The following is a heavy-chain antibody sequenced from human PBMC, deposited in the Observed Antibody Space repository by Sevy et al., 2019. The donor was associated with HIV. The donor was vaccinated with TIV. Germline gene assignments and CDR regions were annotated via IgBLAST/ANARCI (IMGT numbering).Heavy chain of an antibody. V-gene: IGHV3-30*18. CDR3: AKDYRVLLITTIDY. J-gene: IGHJ4*02. CDR2: ISYDGSNK. CDR1: GFTFSNYA. D-gene: IGHD3-22*01. Sequence: GGSLRLSCSASGFTFSNYAMHWVRQAPGKGLEWVGFISYDGSNKYYADSVKGRFTISRDNGNNTLYLQMNSLGAEDTAVYYCAKDYRVLLITTIDYWGQGSLVTVSS.